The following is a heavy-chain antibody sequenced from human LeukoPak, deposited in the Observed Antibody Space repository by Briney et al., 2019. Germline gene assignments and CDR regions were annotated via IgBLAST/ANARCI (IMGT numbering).Heavy chain of an antibody. CDR3: ARGGYSSGWYYFDY. J-gene: IGHJ4*02. CDR1: GGSFSGYY. V-gene: IGHV4-34*01. Sequence: RAAETLSLTCAVYGGSFSGYYWSWIRQPPGKGLEWIGEINHSGSTNYNPSLKSRVTISVDTSKNQFSLKLSSVTAADTAVYYWARGGYSSGWYYFDYWGQGTLVTVSS. CDR2: INHSGST. D-gene: IGHD6-19*01.